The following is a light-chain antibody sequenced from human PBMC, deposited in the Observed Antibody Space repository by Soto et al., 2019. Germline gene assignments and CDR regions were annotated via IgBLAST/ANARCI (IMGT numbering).Light chain of an antibody. J-gene: IGKJ4*01. CDR1: QSVSSD. V-gene: IGKV3-15*01. CDR2: GAS. Sequence: EIVMTQSPATLSVSPGERATLSCRASQSVSSDLAWYQHKPGPAPRLLIYGASTRATGIPVRFSGSGSGTDFTLTISSLQSEDFAVYYCQHYNNQPLTFGGGTKVDIK. CDR3: QHYNNQPLT.